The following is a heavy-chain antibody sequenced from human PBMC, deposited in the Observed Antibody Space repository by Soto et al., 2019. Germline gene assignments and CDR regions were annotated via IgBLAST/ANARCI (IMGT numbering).Heavy chain of an antibody. J-gene: IGHJ4*02. CDR2: INHSGST. V-gene: IGHV4-34*01. CDR3: ARVATDYGVDY. CDR1: GGSFSGYY. D-gene: IGHD4-17*01. Sequence: SETLSLTCAVYGGSFSGYYWSWIRQPPGKGLEWIGEINHSGSTNYNPSLKSRVTISVDTSKNQFSLKLSSVTAADTAVYYCARVATDYGVDYWGQGTLVTVSS.